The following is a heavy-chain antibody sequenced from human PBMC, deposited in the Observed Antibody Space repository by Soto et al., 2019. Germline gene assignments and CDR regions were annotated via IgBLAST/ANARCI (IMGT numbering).Heavy chain of an antibody. J-gene: IGHJ6*02. D-gene: IGHD3-22*01. CDR2: INPSGGST. V-gene: IGHV1-46*01. CDR1: GYTFTSYY. Sequence: ASVKVSCKASGYTFTSYYMHWVRQAPEQGLEWMGIINPSGGSTSYAQKFQGRVTMTRDTSTSTVYMELSSLRSEDTAVYYCAREQKYYYDSSGYYYYYGMDVWGQGTTVTVSS. CDR3: AREQKYYYDSSGYYYYYGMDV.